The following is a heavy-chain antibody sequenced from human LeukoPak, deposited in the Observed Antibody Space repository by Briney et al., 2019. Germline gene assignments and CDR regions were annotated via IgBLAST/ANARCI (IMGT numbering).Heavy chain of an antibody. CDR2: MNPNSGNT. CDR1: GYTFTSYD. Sequence: RASVKVSCKASGYTFTSYDINWVRQATGQGLEWMGWMNPNSGNTGYAQKFQGRVTMTRNTSISTAYMELSSLRSEDTAVYYCARGCSSISCYVGFDNWGQGTLVTVSS. V-gene: IGHV1-8*01. D-gene: IGHD2-2*01. J-gene: IGHJ4*02. CDR3: ARGCSSISCYVGFDN.